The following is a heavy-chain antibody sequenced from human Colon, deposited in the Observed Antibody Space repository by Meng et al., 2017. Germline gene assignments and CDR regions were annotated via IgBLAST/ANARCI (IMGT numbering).Heavy chain of an antibody. V-gene: IGHV3-15*01. CDR3: TAEVTYYFDSRGYYNGLGY. J-gene: IGHJ4*02. Sequence: GESLKISCAASGPTFSDIWMIWVRQAPGKGLEWVGRIKSNSVGGTVDYAAPVRGRFTISRDDSKNMLFLQMNSLKTDDTAVYYCTAEVTYYFDSRGYYNGLGYWGQGALVTVSS. D-gene: IGHD3-22*01. CDR2: IKSNSVGGTV. CDR1: GPTFSDIW.